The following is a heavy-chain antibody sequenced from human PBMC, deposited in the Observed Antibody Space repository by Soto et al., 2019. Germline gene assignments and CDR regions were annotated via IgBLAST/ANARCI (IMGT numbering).Heavy chain of an antibody. CDR1: SGSIDNVYW. CDR2: TSHDGVT. D-gene: IGHD4-4*01. V-gene: IGHV4-4*02. CDR3: ARAEDGPAVTY. J-gene: IGHJ4*02. Sequence: SETLSLTCAVSSGSIDNVYWWSWVRQSPGKGLEWIGETSHDGVTNYNPPLEGRVTISIDKSKNQFSLKLSSVTAADTAVYYCARAEDGPAVTYWGQGTLVTVSS.